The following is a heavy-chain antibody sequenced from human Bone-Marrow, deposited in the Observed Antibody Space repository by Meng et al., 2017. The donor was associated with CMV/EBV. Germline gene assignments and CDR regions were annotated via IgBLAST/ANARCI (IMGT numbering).Heavy chain of an antibody. D-gene: IGHD1-26*01. Sequence: GESLKISCAASGFTFSSYAMSWVRQAPGKGPECVSVIYSGGGTTFYADSVKGRFTISRDNSKNTLYLQMSSMRAEDTAVYYCAREAAPGRGATPDYWGQGTLVTVSS. CDR2: IYSGGGTT. V-gene: IGHV3-23*03. CDR3: AREAAPGRGATPDY. J-gene: IGHJ4*02. CDR1: GFTFSSYA.